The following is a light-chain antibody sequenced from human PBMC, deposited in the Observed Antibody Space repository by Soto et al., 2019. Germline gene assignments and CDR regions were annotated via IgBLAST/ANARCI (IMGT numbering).Light chain of an antibody. J-gene: IGLJ3*02. CDR3: SSYTSSSTLEV. CDR1: SSDVGGYNF. V-gene: IGLV2-14*01. CDR2: EVS. Sequence: QSVLTQPASVSGSPGQSITISCTGTSSDVGGYNFVSWYQQHPGKAPKLMISEVSNRPSGVSNRFSGSKSGNTASLTISGLQAEDEADYYCSSYTSSSTLEVFGGGTQLTVL.